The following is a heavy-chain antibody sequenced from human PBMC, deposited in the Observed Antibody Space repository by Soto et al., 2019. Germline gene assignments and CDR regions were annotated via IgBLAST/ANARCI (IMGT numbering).Heavy chain of an antibody. Sequence: QVQLVESGGGVVQPGRSLRLSCAASGFTFSNFPIQWVRQVSGKGLEWVAVISYDGSNEYYADSVKGRFTISRDNSKNTLYLQMNSLRPEDSGLYFCARGGLGSGWYHLDSWGQGTLVTVSS. CDR3: ARGGLGSGWYHLDS. CDR2: ISYDGSNE. D-gene: IGHD6-19*01. V-gene: IGHV3-30-3*01. J-gene: IGHJ4*02. CDR1: GFTFSNFP.